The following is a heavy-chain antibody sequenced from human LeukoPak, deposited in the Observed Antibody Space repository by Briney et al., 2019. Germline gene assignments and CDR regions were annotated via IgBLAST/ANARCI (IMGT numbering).Heavy chain of an antibody. J-gene: IGHJ4*02. CDR3: ARRSPLDLYFDY. V-gene: IGHV3-33*01. D-gene: IGHD1-1*01. Sequence: PGGSLRLSCAASGFTFSNYAMHWVRQAPGKGLEWVAVIWYDGSNKFYADSAKGRFTVSRDNSKNTLYLQMNSLRAEDTAVFYCARRSPLDLYFDYWGQGTLVTVSS. CDR1: GFTFSNYA. CDR2: IWYDGSNK.